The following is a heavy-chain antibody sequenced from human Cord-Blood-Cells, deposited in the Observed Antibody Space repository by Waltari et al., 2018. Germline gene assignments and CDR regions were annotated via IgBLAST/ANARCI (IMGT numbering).Heavy chain of an antibody. V-gene: IGHV1-24*01. D-gene: IGHD3-3*01. Sequence: VQLLLSGAVVKKPGASVKVSCKVSGYTLTDLSTHWLGLAPGKGPEWMGGFDPEDGETIYAQKFQGRATMTEETSTGTAYMELSSLRSEDTAVYYCATVAVMSGYYFDYWGQGTLVTVSS. CDR1: GYTLTDLS. CDR2: FDPEDGET. CDR3: ATVAVMSGYYFDY. J-gene: IGHJ4*02.